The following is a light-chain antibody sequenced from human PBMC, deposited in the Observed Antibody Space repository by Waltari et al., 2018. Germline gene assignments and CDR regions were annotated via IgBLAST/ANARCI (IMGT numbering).Light chain of an antibody. Sequence: QSALTQPASVSGSPGQSITISCTGTSSDVGSYNLVSWYQQHPGKAPKLMIYEGMKRPSGGSNRFSGSKSGNTASLTISGLQAEDEADYYCCSYAGSSTYVVFGGGTKLTVL. J-gene: IGLJ2*01. CDR2: EGM. V-gene: IGLV2-23*01. CDR3: CSYAGSSTYVV. CDR1: SSDVGSYNL.